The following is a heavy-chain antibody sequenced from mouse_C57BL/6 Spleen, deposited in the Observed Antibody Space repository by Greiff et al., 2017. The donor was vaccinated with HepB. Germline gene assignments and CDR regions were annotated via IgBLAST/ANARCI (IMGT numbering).Heavy chain of an antibody. Sequence: VQLQQSGAELVKPGASVKISCKASGYAFSSYWMNWVKQRPGKGLEWIGQIYPGDGDTNYNGKFKGKATLTADKSSSTAYMQLSSLTSEDSAVYFCARCYGYYDWYFDVWGTGTTVTVSS. CDR2: IYPGDGDT. J-gene: IGHJ1*03. V-gene: IGHV1-80*01. D-gene: IGHD2-3*01. CDR3: ARCYGYYDWYFDV. CDR1: GYAFSSYW.